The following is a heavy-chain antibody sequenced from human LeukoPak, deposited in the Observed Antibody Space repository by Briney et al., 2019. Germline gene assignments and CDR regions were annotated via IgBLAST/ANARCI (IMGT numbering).Heavy chain of an antibody. Sequence: GGSLRLSCAASGFTFDDYSMHWVRQAPGKGLEWVSLISWDGGSTYYADSVKGRFTISRDNSKNTLYLQMNSLRPEDTAVFYCAKDPLGKSGWYDLEYWGQGTLVTVSS. D-gene: IGHD6-19*01. CDR1: GFTFDDYS. CDR3: AKDPLGKSGWYDLEY. CDR2: ISWDGGST. J-gene: IGHJ4*02. V-gene: IGHV3-43*01.